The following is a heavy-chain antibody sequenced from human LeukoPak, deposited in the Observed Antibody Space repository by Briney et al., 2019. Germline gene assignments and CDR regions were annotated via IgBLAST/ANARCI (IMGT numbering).Heavy chain of an antibody. J-gene: IGHJ4*02. CDR3: ARGSVSRSNRYYFDY. CDR2: TYYRSKWSN. V-gene: IGHV6-1*01. Sequence: SQTLSLTCDISGESVSSNSATWDWIRQSPSRGLEWLGRTYYRSKWSNHFAVSVKSRITINPDTSKNQFSLQLNSVTPEDTAVYYCARGSVSRSNRYYFDYWGQGTLVTVSS. CDR1: GESVSSNSAT. D-gene: IGHD5/OR15-5a*01.